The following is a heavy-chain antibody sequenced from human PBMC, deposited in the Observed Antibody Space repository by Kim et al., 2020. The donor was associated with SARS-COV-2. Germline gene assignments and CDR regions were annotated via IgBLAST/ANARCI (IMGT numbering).Heavy chain of an antibody. CDR1: GFTFSSYW. D-gene: IGHD6-19*01. CDR2: INSDGTYT. Sequence: GGSLRLSCVASGFTFSSYWMHWVRQAPGKGLVWVSRINSDGTYTTYADSVKGRFTISRDNAKNTLYLQMSSLGAEDMALYYCARGGSGWTFDWGQGTLVTVSS. CDR3: ARGGSGWTFD. V-gene: IGHV3-74*03. J-gene: IGHJ4*02.